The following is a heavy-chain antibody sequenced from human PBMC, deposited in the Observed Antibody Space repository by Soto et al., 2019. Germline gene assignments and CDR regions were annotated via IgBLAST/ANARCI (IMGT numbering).Heavy chain of an antibody. CDR2: IYYSGST. CDR1: GGSISSSSYY. J-gene: IGHJ4*02. D-gene: IGHD5-12*01. CDR3: ARQGYSGYDDDY. V-gene: IGHV4-39*01. Sequence: SETLSLTCTVSGGSISSSSYYWGWIRQPPGKGLEWIGSIYYSGSTYYNPSLKSRVTISVDTSKNQFSLKLSSVTAADTAVYYCARQGYSGYDDDYWGQGTLVTVSS.